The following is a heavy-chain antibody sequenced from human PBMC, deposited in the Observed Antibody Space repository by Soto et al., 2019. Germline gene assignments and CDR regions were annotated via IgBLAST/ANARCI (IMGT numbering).Heavy chain of an antibody. V-gene: IGHV3-21*01. D-gene: IGHD6-13*01. J-gene: IGHJ4*02. CDR3: ARDLAPQLVTTFFDY. CDR2: ISSSSSYI. Sequence: GRSLRLSCAASGFTFSSYSMNWVRQAPGKGLEWVSSISSSSSYIYYADSVKGRFTISRDNAKNSLYLQMNSLRAEDTAVYYCARDLAPQLVTTFFDYWGQGNLVTVS. CDR1: GFTFSSYS.